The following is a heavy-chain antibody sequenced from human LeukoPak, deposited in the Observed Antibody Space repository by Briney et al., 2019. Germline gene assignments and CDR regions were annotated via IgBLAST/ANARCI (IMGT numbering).Heavy chain of an antibody. J-gene: IGHJ3*02. CDR3: ARDRYNWNGQTKMAFDI. V-gene: IGHV4-34*01. Sequence: SETLSLTCAVYGGSFSGDYWSWIRQPPGKGRECIGEINHSGSTNYNPSLKSRVTISVDTSKNQFSLKLSSVTDADTAVYYCARDRYNWNGQTKMAFDIWGQGKMVTVSS. CDR2: INHSGST. D-gene: IGHD1-20*01. CDR1: GGSFSGDY.